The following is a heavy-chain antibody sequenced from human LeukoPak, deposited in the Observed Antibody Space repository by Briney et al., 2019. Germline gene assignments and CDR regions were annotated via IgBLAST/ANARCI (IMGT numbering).Heavy chain of an antibody. CDR1: GFRFTSYS. D-gene: IGHD3-10*01. J-gene: IGHJ3*02. CDR2: ISGYNGKT. V-gene: IGHV1-18*01. Sequence: ASVKVSCKTFGFRFTSYSISWERHAPGQGLEWMGWISGYNGKTNYAQKFQDRLTMTTDTSTSTVYMEMRNLRSDDTAVYYCARTMAEHAFDIWGQGTKVTVSS. CDR3: ARTMAEHAFDI.